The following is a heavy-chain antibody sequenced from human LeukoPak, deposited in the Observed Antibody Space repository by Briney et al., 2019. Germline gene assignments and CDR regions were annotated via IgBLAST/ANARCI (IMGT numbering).Heavy chain of an antibody. Sequence: SETLSLTCTVSGGSISSYYWSWIRQPPGKGLEWIGYIYYSGSTNYNPSLKSRVTISVDTSKNQFPLKLSSVTAADTAVYYCARDGYDFWSGYGSSWYYFDYWGQGTLVTVSS. J-gene: IGHJ4*02. CDR3: ARDGYDFWSGYGSSWYYFDY. V-gene: IGHV4-59*01. CDR2: IYYSGST. D-gene: IGHD3-3*01. CDR1: GGSISSYY.